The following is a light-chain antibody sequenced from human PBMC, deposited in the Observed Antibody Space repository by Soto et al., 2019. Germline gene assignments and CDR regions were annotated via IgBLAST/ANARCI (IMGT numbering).Light chain of an antibody. CDR2: EVS. V-gene: IGLV2-14*01. J-gene: IGLJ1*01. CDR1: SSDVGGYDY. Sequence: LTQPASVSGSPGQSITISCTGTSSDVGGYDYASWYQLHPGKAPKLMVFEVSNRPSGVSYRFSGSKSGNTASLTISGLQAEDEADYFCSSYSISTAYLFGTGTKVTVL. CDR3: SSYSISTAYL.